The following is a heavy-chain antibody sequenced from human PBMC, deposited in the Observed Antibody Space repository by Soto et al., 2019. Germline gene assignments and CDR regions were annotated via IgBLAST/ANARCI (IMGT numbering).Heavy chain of an antibody. Sequence: EVQLVESGGGLVKPGESLRLSCAASGFTFNYFTMNWVRQAPGKGLEWVASISSSSSHKYSADSVRGRFTFSRDNANNTQYLQMNSLRVEDTAVYYCARIRSDAFYIWVQGTLDTVSS. CDR2: ISSSSSHK. D-gene: IGHD4-17*01. CDR3: ARIRSDAFYI. V-gene: IGHV3-21*04. CDR1: GFTFNYFT. J-gene: IGHJ3*02.